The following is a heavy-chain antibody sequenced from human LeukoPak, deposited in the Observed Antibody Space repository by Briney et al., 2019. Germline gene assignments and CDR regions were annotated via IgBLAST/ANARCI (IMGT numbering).Heavy chain of an antibody. J-gene: IGHJ3*02. CDR2: IRYDGNNK. V-gene: IGHV3-30*02. CDR1: GFTFRSYG. CDR3: AKGYGDLVAFDI. D-gene: IGHD4-17*01. Sequence: PGGSLRLSCAASGFTFRSYGMDWVRQAPGKGLEWVAFIRYDGNNKDYGDSVKGRFTISRDNSKNTLYLQMNSLRVEDTAVYYCAKGYGDLVAFDIWGQGTMATVSS.